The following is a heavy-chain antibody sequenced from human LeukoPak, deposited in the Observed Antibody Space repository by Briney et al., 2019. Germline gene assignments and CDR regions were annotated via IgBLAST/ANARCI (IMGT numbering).Heavy chain of an antibody. D-gene: IGHD3-3*01. J-gene: IGHJ6*03. CDR1: GGSISSSSYH. CDR3: AREVPPPYYDFWSGYYYYYYYMDV. CDR2: IYYSGST. V-gene: IGHV4-39*07. Sequence: SETLSPTCTVSGGSISSSSYHWGWIRQPPGKGLERIGSIYYSGSTYYNPSLKSRVTISVDTSKNQFSLKLSSVTAADTAVYYCAREVPPPYYDFWSGYYYYYYYMDVWGKGTTVTVSS.